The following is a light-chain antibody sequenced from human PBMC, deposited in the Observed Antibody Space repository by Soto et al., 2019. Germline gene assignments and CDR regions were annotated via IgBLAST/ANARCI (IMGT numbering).Light chain of an antibody. CDR3: QQLNSYPIT. V-gene: IGKV1-9*01. CDR2: AAS. J-gene: IGKJ5*01. Sequence: IPFTQSPSFLSASVGDRVTIPCRASQGISSYLAWYQQKPGKAPKLLIYAASTLQSGVPSRFSGSGSGTESTLTISSLQPEDFATYYCQQLNSYPITFGQGTRLEIK. CDR1: QGISSY.